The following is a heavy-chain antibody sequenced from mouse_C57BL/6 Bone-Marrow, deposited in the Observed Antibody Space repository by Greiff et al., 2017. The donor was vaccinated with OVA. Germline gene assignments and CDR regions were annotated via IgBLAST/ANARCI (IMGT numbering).Heavy chain of an antibody. CDR3: ARLRDY. V-gene: IGHV1-82*01. CDR1: GYVFSSSW. D-gene: IGHD2-12*01. Sequence: VQLQQSGPELVKPGASVKISCKASGYVFSSSWMNWVKQRPGKGLEWIGRIYPGDGDTNYNGKFKGKATLTADKSSSTAYMQLSSLTSEDSAVYFCARLRDYWGQGTTLTVSS. J-gene: IGHJ2*01. CDR2: IYPGDGDT.